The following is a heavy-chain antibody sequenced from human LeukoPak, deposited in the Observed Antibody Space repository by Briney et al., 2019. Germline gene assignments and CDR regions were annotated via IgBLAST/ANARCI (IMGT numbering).Heavy chain of an antibody. CDR2: TSSRSSNI. V-gene: IGHV3-21*01. J-gene: IGHJ3*02. Sequence: GGSLRLSCAASGSTFSSYSMNWVRQAPGKGLEWVSSTSSRSSNIYHADSVKGRFTISRDNAKNSLYLQMNSLRAEDTAVYYCARDEGSQPRNDAFDIWGQGTMVTVSS. CDR3: ARDEGSQPRNDAFDI. CDR1: GSTFSSYS. D-gene: IGHD1-14*01.